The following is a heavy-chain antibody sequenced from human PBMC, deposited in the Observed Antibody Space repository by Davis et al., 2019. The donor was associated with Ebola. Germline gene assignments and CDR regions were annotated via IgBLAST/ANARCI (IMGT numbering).Heavy chain of an antibody. Sequence: ASVKVSCKASGYTFTSYDINWVRQATGQGLEWMGWMNPNSGNTGYAQKFQGRVTMTRNTSISTAYMELSSLRSEDTAVYYCARDYWLPKAFDIWGQGTMVTVSS. CDR3: ARDYWLPKAFDI. CDR1: GYTFTSYD. J-gene: IGHJ3*02. CDR2: MNPNSGNT. V-gene: IGHV1-8*01. D-gene: IGHD2-15*01.